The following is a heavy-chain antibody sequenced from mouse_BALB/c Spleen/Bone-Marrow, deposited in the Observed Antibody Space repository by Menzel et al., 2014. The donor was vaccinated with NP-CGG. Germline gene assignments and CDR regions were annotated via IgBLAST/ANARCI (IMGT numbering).Heavy chain of an antibody. J-gene: IGHJ2*01. CDR1: GFTFSSFG. CDR2: ISSGSSTI. Sequence: EVQLVESRGGLVQPGGSRKLSCAASGFTFSSFGMHWVRQAPEKGLEWVAYISSGSSTIFYADTVKGRFTVSRDNPKNTLFLQMTSLRSEDTAMYYCTRGGNWDDFDYWGQGTTLTVSS. D-gene: IGHD4-1*01. CDR3: TRGGNWDDFDY. V-gene: IGHV5-17*02.